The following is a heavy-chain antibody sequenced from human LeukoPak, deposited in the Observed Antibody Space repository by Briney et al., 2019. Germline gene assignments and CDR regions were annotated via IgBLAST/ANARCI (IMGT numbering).Heavy chain of an antibody. J-gene: IGHJ4*02. Sequence: GGSLRLSCAASGFTFSDYYMAWMRQAPGKGLEWASYIGDGGTTIFYADSVKGRFTISTGDAKNSLYLQMNSLRAEDTAVYYCALMICSTTSCWIDYWGQGTLVTVSS. D-gene: IGHD2-2*01. CDR2: IGDGGTTI. CDR1: GFTFSDYY. CDR3: ALMICSTTSCWIDY. V-gene: IGHV3-11*04.